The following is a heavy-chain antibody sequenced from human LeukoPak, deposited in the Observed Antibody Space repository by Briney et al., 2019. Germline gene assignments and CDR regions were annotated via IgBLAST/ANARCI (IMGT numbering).Heavy chain of an antibody. J-gene: IGHJ4*02. Sequence: GGSLRLSCAAPGFTVSTNYMSWVRQAPGKGLEWISVIHSGGGTYYADSVKGRFTISRDNSKNTLYLQMNSLRAEDTAVYYCASGEALDYWGQGTLVTVSS. V-gene: IGHV3-53*01. CDR3: ASGEALDY. CDR2: IHSGGGT. D-gene: IGHD2-21*01. CDR1: GFTVSTNY.